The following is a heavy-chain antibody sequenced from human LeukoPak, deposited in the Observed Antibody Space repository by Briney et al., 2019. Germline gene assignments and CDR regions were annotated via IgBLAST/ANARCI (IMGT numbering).Heavy chain of an antibody. CDR3: ARDPGLDY. CDR1: GFTFSSYA. J-gene: IGHJ4*02. CDR2: ISYDGSNK. Sequence: GRSLRLSCAASGFTFSSYAMHWVRQAPGKGLEWVAVISYDGSNKYYADSVKGRFTISRDNYKNTLYLQMNSLRAEDTAVYYCARDPGLDYWGQGTLVTVSS. V-gene: IGHV3-30-3*01.